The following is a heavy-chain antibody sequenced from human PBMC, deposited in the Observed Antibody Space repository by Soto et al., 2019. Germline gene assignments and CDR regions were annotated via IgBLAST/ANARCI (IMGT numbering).Heavy chain of an antibody. CDR3: ARSPTRTNYADGFDP. CDR1: GFIVSSSY. V-gene: IGHV3-66*01. CDR2: IYSAGST. D-gene: IGHD4-4*01. Sequence: EVQVVESGGGLVQPGGSLRLSCAASGFIVSSSYMSWVRQAQGKGREWVAVIYSAGSTYYADSVKGRFTIYRDSSKNKLYLQMDRLRAEDTAVYYFARSPTRTNYADGFDPWGQGNLVTVSS. J-gene: IGHJ5*02.